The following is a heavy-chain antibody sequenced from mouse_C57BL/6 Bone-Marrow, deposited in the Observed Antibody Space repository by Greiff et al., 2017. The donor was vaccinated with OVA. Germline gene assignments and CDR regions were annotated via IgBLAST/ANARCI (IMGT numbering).Heavy chain of an antibody. D-gene: IGHD2-5*01. CDR2: INPNNGGT. CDR1: GYTFTDYY. Sequence: EVQLQQSGPELVKPGASVKISCKASGYTFTDYYMNWVKQSHGKSLEWIGDINPNNGGTSYNQKFKGKATLTVDKSSSTAYMELRSLTSEDSAVYYCANLYSNYVYLDVWGTGTTVTVSS. J-gene: IGHJ1*03. V-gene: IGHV1-26*01. CDR3: ANLYSNYVYLDV.